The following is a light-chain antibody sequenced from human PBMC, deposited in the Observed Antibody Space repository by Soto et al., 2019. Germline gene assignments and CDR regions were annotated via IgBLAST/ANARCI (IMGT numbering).Light chain of an antibody. CDR1: SRDVGGHDY. J-gene: IGLJ2*01. CDR3: SSYVTGNSLI. Sequence: QSVLTQPPSASGSPGQSVTISCTGTSRDVGGHDYVSWYQQHPGKAPKLMIYELSKRPSGVPDRFSGSKSGNTASLTVSGLQAEDEADYYCSSYVTGNSLIFGGGTKLTAL. V-gene: IGLV2-8*01. CDR2: ELS.